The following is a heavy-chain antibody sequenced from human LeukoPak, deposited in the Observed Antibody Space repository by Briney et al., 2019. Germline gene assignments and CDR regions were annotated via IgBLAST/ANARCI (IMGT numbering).Heavy chain of an antibody. V-gene: IGHV4-61*02. Sequence: SQTLSLTCTVSGGSISSGSYYWSWIRQPAGKGLEWIGRIYTSGSTNYNPSLKSRVTISVDTSKNQFSLKLSSVTAADTAVYYCQAARPGGDYWGQGTLLTVSS. D-gene: IGHD6-6*01. CDR3: QAARPGGDY. CDR1: GGSISSGSYY. CDR2: IYTSGST. J-gene: IGHJ4*02.